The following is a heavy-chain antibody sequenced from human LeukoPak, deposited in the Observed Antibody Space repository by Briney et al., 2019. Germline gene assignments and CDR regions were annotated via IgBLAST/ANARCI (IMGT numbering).Heavy chain of an antibody. D-gene: IGHD5-24*01. J-gene: IGHJ4*02. Sequence: GGSLRLSCAASGFTFRSYGMHWARKAPEKGLEWVSRVIRDGSFTNYADSVKGRFTISRDNAKNTLYLQMSSLRAEDTAVYFCVRDGDDFNFDYWGQGSLVTVSS. CDR2: VIRDGSFT. CDR3: VRDGDDFNFDY. V-gene: IGHV3-74*01. CDR1: GFTFRSYG.